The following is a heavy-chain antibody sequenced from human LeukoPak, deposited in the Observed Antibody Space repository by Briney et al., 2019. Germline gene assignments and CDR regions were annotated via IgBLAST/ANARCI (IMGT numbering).Heavy chain of an antibody. CDR1: GFTFSSYA. CDR2: ISGSGGST. J-gene: IGHJ5*02. D-gene: IGHD3-9*01. Sequence: GGSLRLSCAASGFTFSSYAMSWVRQAPGKGLEWFSAISGSGGSTYYADSVKGRFTISRDNSKNTLYLQMNSLRAEDTAVYYCAQESAYDILTGYYDNWFDPWGQGTLVTVSS. V-gene: IGHV3-23*01. CDR3: AQESAYDILTGYYDNWFDP.